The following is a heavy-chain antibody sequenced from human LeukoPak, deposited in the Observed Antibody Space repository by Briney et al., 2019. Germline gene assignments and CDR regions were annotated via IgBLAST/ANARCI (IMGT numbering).Heavy chain of an antibody. CDR3: AGAPNQHYFDY. V-gene: IGHV4-59*01. CDR2: IYYTGTA. J-gene: IGHJ4*02. CDR1: SGSITGYY. Sequence: SETLSLTCTVSSGSITGYYWKWIRQSPGKGLEYIGHIYYTGTADYNPSLKSRVTMSVDTSKNQFSLRLMSVTASDTAVYFCAGAPNQHYFDYWGQGTLVAVSS.